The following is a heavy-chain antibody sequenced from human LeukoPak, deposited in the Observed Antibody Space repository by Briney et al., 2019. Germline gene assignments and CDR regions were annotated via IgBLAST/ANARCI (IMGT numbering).Heavy chain of an antibody. CDR2: IYYSGST. CDR1: GGSISSYY. J-gene: IGHJ6*03. D-gene: IGHD3-9*01. CDR3: AREVAYYDILTGYKNRYYYYYMDV. Sequence: PSETLSLTCTVSGGSISSYYWSWIRQPPGKGLEWIGYIYYSGSTNYNPSLKSRVTISVDTSKNQFSLKLSSVTAADTAVYYCAREVAYYDILTGYKNRYYYYYMDVWGKGTTVTISS. V-gene: IGHV4-59*12.